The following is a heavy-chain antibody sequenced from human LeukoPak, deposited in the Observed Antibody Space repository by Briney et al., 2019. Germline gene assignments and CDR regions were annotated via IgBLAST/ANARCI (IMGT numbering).Heavy chain of an antibody. CDR2: ISPSSHYI. Sequence: PGGSLRLSCAGSGFTFSNYSINWVRQAPGKGLEWVSSISPSSHYIYYADSVRGRFTISRDNARNSLYLQMNSLRAEDTAVYYCASGNSFDYWGQGTLVTVSS. CDR1: GFTFSNYS. CDR3: ASGNSFDY. D-gene: IGHD1-26*01. V-gene: IGHV3-21*01. J-gene: IGHJ4*02.